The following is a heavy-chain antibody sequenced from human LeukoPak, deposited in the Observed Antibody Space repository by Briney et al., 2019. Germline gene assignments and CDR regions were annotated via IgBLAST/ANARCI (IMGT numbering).Heavy chain of an antibody. Sequence: PGGSLRLSCSASGFTFSSDGIHWVRQAPGKGLEWVTFIRSDGTSKFYADSVKGRFTISRDNSKNTLYLQMNSLRADDTAVYYCAKGHSSTYVIDYWGQGTLVTISS. CDR3: AKGHSSTYVIDY. CDR2: IRSDGTSK. D-gene: IGHD2-2*01. V-gene: IGHV3-30*02. J-gene: IGHJ4*02. CDR1: GFTFSSDG.